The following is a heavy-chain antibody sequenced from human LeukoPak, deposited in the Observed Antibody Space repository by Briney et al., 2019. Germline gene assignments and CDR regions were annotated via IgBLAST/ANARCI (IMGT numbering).Heavy chain of an antibody. J-gene: IGHJ4*02. CDR3: AVGKDSLGYCSSASCSQAY. Sequence: GGSLRLSCAASGFTFSSYSMNWVRQAPGKGLEWVSSISSSSSYIYYADSVKGRFTISRDNAKNSLYLQMNSLRAEDTALYYCAVGKDSLGYCSSASCSQAYWGQGTLVTVSS. CDR1: GFTFSSYS. V-gene: IGHV3-21*01. D-gene: IGHD2-2*01. CDR2: ISSSSSYI.